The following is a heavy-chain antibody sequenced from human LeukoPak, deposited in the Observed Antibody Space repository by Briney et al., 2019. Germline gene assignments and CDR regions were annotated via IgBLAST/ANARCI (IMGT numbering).Heavy chain of an antibody. Sequence: ASVKVSCKASGYTFTGHYMHWVRQAPGQGLEWMGWINPNSGGTNYAQKFQGRVTMTRDTSISTAYMELSRLRSDDTAVYYCARDSGGRGGYCTNGLCYSRFFDYWGQGTLVTVSS. V-gene: IGHV1-2*02. CDR3: ARDSGGRGGYCTNGLCYSRFFDY. J-gene: IGHJ4*02. CDR2: INPNSGGT. D-gene: IGHD2-8*01. CDR1: GYTFTGHY.